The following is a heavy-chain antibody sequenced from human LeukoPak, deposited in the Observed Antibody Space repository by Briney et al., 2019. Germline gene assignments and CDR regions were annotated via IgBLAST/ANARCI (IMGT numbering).Heavy chain of an antibody. J-gene: IGHJ5*02. V-gene: IGHV3-21*01. Sequence: GGSLRLSCAASGFTFSSYSMNWVRQAPGKGLEWVSSISSSSSYIYYADSVKGRFTISRDNAKNSLYLQMNSLRAEDTAVYYCARVGSPGWYGETWGQGTLVTVSS. CDR2: ISSSSSYI. D-gene: IGHD6-19*01. CDR1: GFTFSSYS. CDR3: ARVGSPGWYGET.